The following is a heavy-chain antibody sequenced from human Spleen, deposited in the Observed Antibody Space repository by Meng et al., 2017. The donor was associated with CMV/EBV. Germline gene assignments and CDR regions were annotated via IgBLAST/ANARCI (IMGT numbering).Heavy chain of an antibody. Sequence: GESLKISCAASGFTFHDYTMHWVRQAPGKGLEWVSLITWDGVSTYYEDSVKGRFTISRDNRKNSLYLQMNSLRVEDTAVYYCVREPPYSNQNYYYYGLDVWGQGSTVTVSS. D-gene: IGHD1-26*01. J-gene: IGHJ6*02. CDR2: ITWDGVST. CDR1: GFTFHDYT. CDR3: VREPPYSNQNYYYYGLDV. V-gene: IGHV3-43*01.